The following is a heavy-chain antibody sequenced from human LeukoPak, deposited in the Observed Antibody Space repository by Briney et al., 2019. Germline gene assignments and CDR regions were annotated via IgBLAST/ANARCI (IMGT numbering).Heavy chain of an antibody. CDR3: ARGIPPGDAFDI. D-gene: IGHD2-2*02. J-gene: IGHJ3*02. CDR2: ISTYNSNT. V-gene: IGHV1-18*01. CDR1: GYTFTTYG. Sequence: ASVKVSCTASGYTFTTYGINWLRQAPGQGLAWMGWISTYNSNTHYAQKLQGRVTMTTDASTSTAYMELRSLRSDDTAVYYCARGIPPGDAFDIWGQGTMVTVSS.